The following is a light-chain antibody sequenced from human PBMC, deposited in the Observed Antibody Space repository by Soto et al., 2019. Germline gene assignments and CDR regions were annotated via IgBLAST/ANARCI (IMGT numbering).Light chain of an antibody. CDR2: WAS. CDR1: QSVLYSSNNKNY. V-gene: IGKV4-1*01. Sequence: IVMTQSPDSLAVSLGERATLNCKSSQSVLYSSNNKNYLAWYQQKPGQPPKLLIYWASTRESGVPDRFSGSGSGTNFTLTISSLQAADVAVYFCQQYYSSPPTFGQGTKVEAK. CDR3: QQYYSSPPT. J-gene: IGKJ1*01.